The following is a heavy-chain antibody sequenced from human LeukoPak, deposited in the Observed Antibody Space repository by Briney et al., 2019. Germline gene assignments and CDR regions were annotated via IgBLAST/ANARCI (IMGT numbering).Heavy chain of an antibody. J-gene: IGHJ6*03. V-gene: IGHV4-4*07. CDR2: IYTSGST. D-gene: IGHD5-18*01. Sequence: SETLSLTCTVSGGSISSYYGSWIRQPAGKGLEWIGRIYTSGSTNYNPSLKSRVTMSVDTSKNQFSLKLSSVTAADTAVYYCARDLGGYSYTYYYYYMDVWGKGTTVTVSS. CDR3: ARDLGGYSYTYYYYYMDV. CDR1: GGSISSYY.